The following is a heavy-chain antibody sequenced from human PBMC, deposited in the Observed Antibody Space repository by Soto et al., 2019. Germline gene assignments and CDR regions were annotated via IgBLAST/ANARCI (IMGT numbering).Heavy chain of an antibody. V-gene: IGHV3-30*03. D-gene: IGHD3-16*01. CDR3: ARDGWGSNWYFDL. CDR1: GVTFKDYG. Sequence: LSLSCGAPGVTFKDYGMHWVRRAPGKGLEWVAVISYDGKQTYYADSVKGRFTISKDKSKRTLFLQMNSLRVDDTAVYYCARDGWGSNWYFDLWGRGTLVTVSS. J-gene: IGHJ2*01. CDR2: ISYDGKQT.